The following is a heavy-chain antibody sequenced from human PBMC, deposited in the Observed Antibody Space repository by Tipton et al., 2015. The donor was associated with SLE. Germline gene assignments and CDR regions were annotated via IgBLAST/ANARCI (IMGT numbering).Heavy chain of an antibody. V-gene: IGHV3-23*01. J-gene: IGHJ3*02. CDR3: ARRNSESGAFDI. D-gene: IGHD3-10*01. CDR2: ISGTDGST. Sequence: SLRLSCAASGFTFSTYGMRWVRQSPGKGLAWVSSISGTDGSTYYADSVKGRFTISRDNSKNTLYLQMNSLRVEDTAIYYRARRNSESGAFDIWGQGTLVTVSS. CDR1: GFTFSTYG.